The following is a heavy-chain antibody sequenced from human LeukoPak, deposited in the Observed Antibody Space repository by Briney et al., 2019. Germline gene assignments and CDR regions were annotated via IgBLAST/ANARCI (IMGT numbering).Heavy chain of an antibody. V-gene: IGHV4-34*01. D-gene: IGHD3-3*01. J-gene: IGHJ4*02. CDR2: INHSGST. CDR3: ARGRSYDFWSGYYIGQLAYFDY. CDR1: GGSFSGYY. Sequence: PSETLSLTCAVYGGSFSGYYWSWIRQPPPQGLEWNGEINHSGSTNYNPSLKSRVTISVDTSKNQFSLKLSSVTAADTAVYYCARGRSYDFWSGYYIGQLAYFDYWGQGTLVTVSS.